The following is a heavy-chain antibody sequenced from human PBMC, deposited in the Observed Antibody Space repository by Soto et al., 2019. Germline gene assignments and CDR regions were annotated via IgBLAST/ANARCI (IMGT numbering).Heavy chain of an antibody. J-gene: IGHJ4*02. CDR3: ARVAYYDSSGYYGY. D-gene: IGHD3-22*01. Sequence: QVQLVQSGAEVKKPGASVTVSCKASGYTFTIYGISWVRQAPGQGLEWMGWISGYNGNTDYAQNLQDRVTLTTDASTSSVYMELRSLRSDDTAVYYCARVAYYDSSGYYGYGGQGTLITVSS. CDR2: ISGYNGNT. CDR1: GYTFTIYG. V-gene: IGHV1-18*04.